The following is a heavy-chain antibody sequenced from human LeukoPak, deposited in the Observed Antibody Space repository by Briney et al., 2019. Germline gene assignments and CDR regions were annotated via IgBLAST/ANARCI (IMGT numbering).Heavy chain of an antibody. J-gene: IGHJ6*02. V-gene: IGHV3-74*01. CDR3: ARPYNDILNGRYFYYYDMGV. Sequence: GGSPRLSCAASGFTFSRYWMHWVRQAPGKGLEWVSRINSDGSSTTYADSVKGRFTISRDNAKNTLNLQMNSLRAEDTAVYFCARPYNDILNGRYFYYYDMGVWGQGTTVTVSS. CDR1: GFTFSRYW. CDR2: INSDGSST. D-gene: IGHD3-9*01.